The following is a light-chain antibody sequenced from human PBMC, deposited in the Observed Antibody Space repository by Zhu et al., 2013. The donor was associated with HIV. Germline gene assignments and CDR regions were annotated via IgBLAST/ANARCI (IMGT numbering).Light chain of an antibody. J-gene: IGKJ3*01. CDR2: AAS. V-gene: IGKV1-8*01. CDR1: QSISSY. Sequence: AIRMTQSPSSLSASTGDRVTITCRASQSISSYLAWYQQKPGKAPTLLIYAASTLQSGVPLRFGGRGSGTAFTLTISGLRPEDFATYYCQHVNDNPAFGPGTTVDV. CDR3: QHVNDNPA.